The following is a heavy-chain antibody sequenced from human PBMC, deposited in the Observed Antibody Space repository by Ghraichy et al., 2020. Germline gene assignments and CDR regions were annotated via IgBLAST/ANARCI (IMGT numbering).Heavy chain of an antibody. CDR3: ARAITIFGVVKGGWFDP. D-gene: IGHD3-3*01. CDR1: GGSFSGYY. V-gene: IGHV4-34*01. J-gene: IGHJ5*02. CDR2: INHSGST. Sequence: SETLSLTCAGYGGSFSGYYWSWIRQPPGKGLEWIGEINHSGSTNYNPSLKSRVTISVDTSKNQFSLKLSSVTAADTSVYYCARAITIFGVVKGGWFDPWGQGTLFTVSP.